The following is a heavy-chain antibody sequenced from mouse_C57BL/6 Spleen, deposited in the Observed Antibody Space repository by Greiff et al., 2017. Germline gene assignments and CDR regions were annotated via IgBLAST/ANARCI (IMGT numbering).Heavy chain of an antibody. J-gene: IGHJ3*01. CDR2: ISYDGSN. D-gene: IGHD2-4*01. V-gene: IGHV3-6*01. CDR3: ASDDYDPWFAY. Sequence: EVQLQESGPGLVKPSQSLSLTCSVTGYSITSGYYWNWIRQFPGNKLEWMGYISYDGSNNYNPSLKNRISITRDTSKNQFFLKLNSVTTEDTATYYCASDDYDPWFAYWGQGTLVTVSA. CDR1: GYSITSGYY.